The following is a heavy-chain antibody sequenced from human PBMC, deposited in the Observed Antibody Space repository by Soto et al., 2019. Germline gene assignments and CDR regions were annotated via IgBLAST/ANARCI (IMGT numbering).Heavy chain of an antibody. J-gene: IGHJ4*02. CDR2: IVADXSTT. V-gene: IGHV3-23*01. D-gene: IGHD2-15*01. Sequence: GXSPRLSCAASGVSVAAYGMSWARQAPGKGLERVQXIVADXSTTHSEDYVXXRFTIYRXXSKNKLYLKMNSIRAEDTAVYYCANGVACTPDNWGQGTLVTVPS. CDR1: GVSVAAYG. CDR3: ANGVACTPDN.